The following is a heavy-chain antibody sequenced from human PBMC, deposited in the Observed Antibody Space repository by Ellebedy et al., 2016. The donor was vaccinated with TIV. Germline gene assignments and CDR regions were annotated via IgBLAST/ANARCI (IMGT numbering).Heavy chain of an antibody. V-gene: IGHV3-7*01. D-gene: IGHD6-19*01. CDR1: GFTFSNYW. Sequence: GGSLRLSCEAPGFTFSNYWMTWVRQAPGKGLEWVANIKQDESEKYYVGSVKGRFSISRDNAKNSLYLQMNSLRPEDTAVYYCARDQWLGRAYYFDYWGQGTLLTVSS. CDR3: ARDQWLGRAYYFDY. CDR2: IKQDESEK. J-gene: IGHJ4*02.